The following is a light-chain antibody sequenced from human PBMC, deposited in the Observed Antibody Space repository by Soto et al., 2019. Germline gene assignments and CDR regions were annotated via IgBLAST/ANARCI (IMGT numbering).Light chain of an antibody. CDR3: SSCAGSNNPVI. Sequence: QSALTQPPSASGSPGQSVTISCTGTSSDVGGYNYVSWYQQHPGKAPKFLIFEVSRRPSGVPDRFSGSKSGNTASLTVSGLQADDEADYYCSSCAGSNNPVIFGGGTKLTVL. V-gene: IGLV2-8*01. CDR2: EVS. J-gene: IGLJ2*01. CDR1: SSDVGGYNY.